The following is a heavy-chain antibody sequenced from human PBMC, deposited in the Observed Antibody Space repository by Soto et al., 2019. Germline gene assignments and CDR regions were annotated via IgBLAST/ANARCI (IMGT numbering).Heavy chain of an antibody. CDR3: ARSQGSSSSLAIYYYYYYGMDV. D-gene: IGHD2-2*01. V-gene: IGHV1-69*01. Sequence: QVQLVQSGAEVKKPGSSVKVSCKASGGTFSSYAISWVRQAPGQGLEWMGGIIPISGTANYAQKFQGRVTIPADESTSTAYMELSSLRSEDTAVYYCARSQGSSSSLAIYYYYYYGMDVWGQGTTVTVSS. CDR2: IIPISGTA. J-gene: IGHJ6*02. CDR1: GGTFSSYA.